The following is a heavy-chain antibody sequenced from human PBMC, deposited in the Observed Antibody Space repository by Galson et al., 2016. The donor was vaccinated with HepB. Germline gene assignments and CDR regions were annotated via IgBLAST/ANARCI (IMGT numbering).Heavy chain of an antibody. V-gene: IGHV1-46*01. J-gene: IGHJ4*02. Sequence: SVKVSCKASGYTFTSSYMHWVRQAPGQGLEWMGIINPSGGRTRYAQEFKGRVTMTRDTSTSTVDMELSSLRSDDTAVYYCARDGDNWNDFDCWGQGTLVTVSS. D-gene: IGHD1-1*01. CDR2: INPSGGRT. CDR1: GYTFTSSY. CDR3: ARDGDNWNDFDC.